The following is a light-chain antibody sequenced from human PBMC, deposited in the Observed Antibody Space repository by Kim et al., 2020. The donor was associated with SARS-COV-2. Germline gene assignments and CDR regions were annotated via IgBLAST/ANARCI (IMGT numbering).Light chain of an antibody. CDR3: LLYYGGAYV. J-gene: IGLJ1*01. CDR2: SKS. V-gene: IGLV7-43*01. Sequence: GGTGTLTRASSTGEVTSDYYPNLFQQKPGQAPRALIYSKSKKHFWTPARFSGSLLGGKAALTLSGVQPEDEAEYYCLLYYGGAYVFGTGTKVTVL. CDR1: TGEVTSDYY.